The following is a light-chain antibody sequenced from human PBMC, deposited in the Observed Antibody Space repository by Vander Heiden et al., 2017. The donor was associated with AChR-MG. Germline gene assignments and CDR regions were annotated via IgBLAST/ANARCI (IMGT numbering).Light chain of an antibody. CDR3: QQYGSSPLT. CDR2: GAS. Sequence: EIVLTQSPATLSLSPGERATLSCRASQSVSSSYLAWYQQKPGQAPRVLIYGASSRATGIPDRFSGSGSGTDFTLTISSLEPEDFAVYYCQQYGSSPLTFGGGTKVEIK. V-gene: IGKV3-20*01. J-gene: IGKJ4*01. CDR1: QSVSSSY.